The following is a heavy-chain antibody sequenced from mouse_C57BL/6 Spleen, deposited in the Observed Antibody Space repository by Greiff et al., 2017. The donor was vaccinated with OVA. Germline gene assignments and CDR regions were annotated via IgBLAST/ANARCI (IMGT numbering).Heavy chain of an antibody. CDR2: IYPGDGDT. Sequence: QVQLQQSGAELVKPGASVKISCKASGYAFSSYWMNWVQQRPGKGLEWIGQIYPGDGDTNYNGKFKGKATLTADKSSSTAYMQLSSLTSEDSAVYFCASYDYYGSSQAWFAYWGQGTLVTVSA. CDR3: ASYDYYGSSQAWFAY. CDR1: GYAFSSYW. V-gene: IGHV1-80*01. D-gene: IGHD1-1*01. J-gene: IGHJ3*01.